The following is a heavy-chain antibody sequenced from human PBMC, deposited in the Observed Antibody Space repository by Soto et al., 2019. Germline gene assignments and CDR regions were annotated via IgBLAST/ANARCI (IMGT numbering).Heavy chain of an antibody. CDR3: ARLTGYYSVDY. CDR2: IYHSGST. Sequence: SETLSLTCAVSGGSISSGGYSWSWIRQPPGKGLEWIGYIYHSGSTYYNPSLKSRVTISVDRSKNQFSLKLSSVTAADTAVYYCARLTGYYSVDYWGQGTLVTVS. D-gene: IGHD3-9*01. V-gene: IGHV4-30-2*01. CDR1: GGSISSGGYS. J-gene: IGHJ4*02.